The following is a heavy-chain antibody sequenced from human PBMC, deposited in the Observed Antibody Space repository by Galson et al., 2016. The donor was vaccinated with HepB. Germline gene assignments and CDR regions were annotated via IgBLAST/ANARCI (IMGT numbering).Heavy chain of an antibody. D-gene: IGHD3-16*02. CDR3: AKDYVGGSYLLTQFDY. V-gene: IGHV3-23*01. CDR2: IRGNGIGT. Sequence: SLRLSCAASGFTFNTYAMTWVRQAPGKGLECVATIRGNGIGTAYAGSVKGRFTISRDNSKNTLYLQMNSLRVEDTAVYYCAKDYVGGSYLLTQFDYWGQGTLVTVSS. J-gene: IGHJ4*02. CDR1: GFTFNTYA.